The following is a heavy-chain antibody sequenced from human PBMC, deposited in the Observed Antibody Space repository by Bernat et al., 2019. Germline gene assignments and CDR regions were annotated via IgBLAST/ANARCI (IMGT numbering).Heavy chain of an antibody. CDR3: ARRRYNWNDRLRMTFDP. J-gene: IGHJ5*02. CDR2: INNNGSDT. CDR1: GFTFTDYW. D-gene: IGHD1-1*01. V-gene: IGHV3-74*01. Sequence: EVLLVESGGGLVQPGGSLRLSCAASGFTFTDYWMHWVRQAPGKGLVWVSRINNNGSDTIYADSVKGRFTLSRDNAKNTLYLQMNSLRVEDTAVYYCARRRYNWNDRLRMTFDPRGQGTLVTVSS.